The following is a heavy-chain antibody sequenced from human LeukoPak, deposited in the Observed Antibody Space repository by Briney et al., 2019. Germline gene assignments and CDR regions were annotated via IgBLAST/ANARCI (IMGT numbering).Heavy chain of an antibody. CDR2: IYTSGST. CDR3: AREGANIDY. J-gene: IGHJ4*02. CDR1: GGSISSGSCY. V-gene: IGHV4-61*02. Sequence: PSQTLSLTCTVSGGSISSGSCYWSWIRQPAGKGLEWIGRIYTSGSTNYNPSLKSRVTISVDTSKNQFSLKLSSVTAADTAVYYCAREGANIDYWGQGTLVTVSS. D-gene: IGHD1-26*01.